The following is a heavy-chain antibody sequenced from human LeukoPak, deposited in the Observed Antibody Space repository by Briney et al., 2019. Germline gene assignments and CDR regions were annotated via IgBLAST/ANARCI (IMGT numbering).Heavy chain of an antibody. CDR3: ASSRYDILTGYSYFEY. V-gene: IGHV5-51*01. CDR1: GYSFTSYW. CDR2: IYPGDSDT. Sequence: GESLKISCKGSGYSFTSYWIGWVRQMPGKGLEWMGIIYPGDSDTRYSPSSQGQVTISADKSISTAYLQWSSLKASDTAMYYCASSRYDILTGYSYFEYWGQGTLVTVSS. D-gene: IGHD3-9*01. J-gene: IGHJ4*02.